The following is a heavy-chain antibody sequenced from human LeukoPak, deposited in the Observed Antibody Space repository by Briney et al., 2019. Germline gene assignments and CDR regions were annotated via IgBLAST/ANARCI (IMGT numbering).Heavy chain of an antibody. CDR2: IYYSGST. V-gene: IGHV4-59*01. CDR3: AREFNYGDANGWFDP. Sequence: SETLSLTCTVSGGSFSSYYWSWIRQPPGKGLEWIGYIYYSGSTNYNPSLKSRVTISVDTSKNQFSLKLSSVTAADTAVYYCAREFNYGDANGWFDPWGQGTLVTVSS. D-gene: IGHD4-17*01. J-gene: IGHJ5*02. CDR1: GGSFSSYY.